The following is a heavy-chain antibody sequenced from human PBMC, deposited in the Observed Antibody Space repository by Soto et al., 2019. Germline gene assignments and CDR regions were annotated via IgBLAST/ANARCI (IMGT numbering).Heavy chain of an antibody. CDR2: ISSSSSYI. J-gene: IGHJ6*03. CDR1: GFTFSSYS. D-gene: IGHD3-22*01. V-gene: IGHV3-21*01. Sequence: EVQLVESGGGLVKPGGSLRLSCAASGFTFSSYSMNWVRQAPGKGLEWVSSISSSSSYIYYADSVKGRFTISRDNAKNTLCLQMNSLRAEDTAVYYCARERLEGQHYYLYYYYMDFWGKGTTVTVSS. CDR3: ARERLEGQHYYLYYYYMDF.